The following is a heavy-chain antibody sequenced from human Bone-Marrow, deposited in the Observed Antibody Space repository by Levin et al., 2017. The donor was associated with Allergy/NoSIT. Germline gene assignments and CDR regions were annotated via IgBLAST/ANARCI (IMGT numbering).Heavy chain of an antibody. CDR1: GFTFSSYA. V-gene: IGHV3-30*04. J-gene: IGHJ4*02. Sequence: GESLKISCAASGFTFSSYAMHWVRQAPGKGLEWVAVISYDGSNKYYADSVKGRFTISRDNSKNTLYLQMNSLRAEDTAVYYCARDKGRAVAGGLFDYWGQGTLVTVSS. CDR3: ARDKGRAVAGGLFDY. D-gene: IGHD6-19*01. CDR2: ISYDGSNK.